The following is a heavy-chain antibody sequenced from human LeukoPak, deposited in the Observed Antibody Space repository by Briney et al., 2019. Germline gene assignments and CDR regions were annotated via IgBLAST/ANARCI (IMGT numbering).Heavy chain of an antibody. Sequence: SETLSLTCTISGGSISTFYWSWLRQPPGKELEWIAYIFHTGNSNYNPSLKGRVTISVDTSKNQFSLKVNSVTAADTAMYYCARYPFSDGFDIWGQGTMVTVSS. J-gene: IGHJ3*02. V-gene: IGHV4-59*08. CDR2: IFHTGNS. CDR1: GGSISTFY. CDR3: ARYPFSDGFDI.